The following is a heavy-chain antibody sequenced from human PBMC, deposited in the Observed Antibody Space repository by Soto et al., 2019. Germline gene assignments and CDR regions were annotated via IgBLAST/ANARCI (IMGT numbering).Heavy chain of an antibody. V-gene: IGHV1-18*01. CDR3: ARDWGLGYCSGASCSQFDY. CDR1: GYTFSSYG. D-gene: IGHD2-15*01. Sequence: QVQLVQSGAEVKRPGASVKVSCKAPGYTFSSYGISWVRQAPGQGLEWMRWISAYNGTKNYAQRFQDRVARTTATSTSTAYMELRSLRSDDTAVYYCARDWGLGYCSGASCSQFDYWGQGTLVTVSS. J-gene: IGHJ4*02. CDR2: ISAYNGTK.